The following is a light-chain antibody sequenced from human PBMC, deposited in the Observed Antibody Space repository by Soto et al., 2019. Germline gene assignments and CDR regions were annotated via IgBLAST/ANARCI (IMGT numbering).Light chain of an antibody. CDR3: ASHTTSSTWV. CDR1: RSDVGAYNH. CDR2: EVN. Sequence: QSALTQAASASGSPGQSITISCTGTRSDVGAYNHVSWYQQRPGKAPKVVIFEVNNRPSGVSSRFSGSKSGNTASLTISGLQTEDEAHYYCASHTTSSTWVFGGGTKLTVL. V-gene: IGLV2-14*01. J-gene: IGLJ3*02.